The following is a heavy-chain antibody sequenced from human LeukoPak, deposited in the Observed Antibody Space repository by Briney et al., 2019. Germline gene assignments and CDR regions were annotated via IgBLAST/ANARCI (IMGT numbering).Heavy chain of an antibody. CDR3: TAAVRATSGSRFDA. D-gene: IGHD1-26*01. Sequence: GGSLRLSCEASGITFSDAWMRWVRQAPGKGLEWVGRIKAKIDGGTTDYGVPVKGRFTISRDDSKNTLYMQMNSLKIEDTAVYYCTAAVRATSGSRFDAWGQGTLVTVSP. CDR1: GITFSDAW. CDR2: IKAKIDGGTT. J-gene: IGHJ5*02. V-gene: IGHV3-15*07.